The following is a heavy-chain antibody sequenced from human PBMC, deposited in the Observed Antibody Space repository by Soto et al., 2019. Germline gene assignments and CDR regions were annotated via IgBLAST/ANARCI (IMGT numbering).Heavy chain of an antibody. CDR2: ISPGSRYP. CDR1: GFTFGDSY. Sequence: GGSLRLSCAGSGFTFGDSYMSWIRQAPGKGLEWLSYISPGSRYPAYADSVKGRFTISRDNAKRSLYLQMMSLTAEDTAIYYCVRGGGGGRFDPRGQGTMFTVSS. V-gene: IGHV3-11*06. D-gene: IGHD2-15*01. CDR3: VRGGGGGRFDP. J-gene: IGHJ5*02.